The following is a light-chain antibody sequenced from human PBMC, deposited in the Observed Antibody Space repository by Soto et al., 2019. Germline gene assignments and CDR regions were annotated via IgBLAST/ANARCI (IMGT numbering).Light chain of an antibody. CDR1: QNVYNN. Sequence: EIVMTQSPATLSVSPGEGATLSYKASQNVYNNLAWYQQRPGQPPRLLIYDASTRATGISARFSGSGYGTEFTLTISSLQSEDSAVYFCQQCRNWPLTFGGGTKVEIK. V-gene: IGKV3-15*01. CDR2: DAS. J-gene: IGKJ4*01. CDR3: QQCRNWPLT.